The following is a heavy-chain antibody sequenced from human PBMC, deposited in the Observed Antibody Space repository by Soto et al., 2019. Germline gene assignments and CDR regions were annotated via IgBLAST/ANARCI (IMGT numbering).Heavy chain of an antibody. Sequence: EVYLVESGGGLVQPGTSLRLSCTASGFTFDNYAMHWVRQAPGKGLEWVSGITRDATYVVYAESVKGRFTISRDNDHNTLFLQMSGLRLEDTALYYCARRPGVADPYFDYRGQGTPVTVSS. J-gene: IGHJ4*02. V-gene: IGHV3-9*01. D-gene: IGHD6-19*01. CDR2: ITRDATYV. CDR3: ARRPGVADPYFDY. CDR1: GFTFDNYA.